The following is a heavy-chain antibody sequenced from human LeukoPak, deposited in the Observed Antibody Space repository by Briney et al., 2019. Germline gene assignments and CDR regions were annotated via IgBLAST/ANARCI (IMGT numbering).Heavy chain of an antibody. CDR2: IYPGDSDT. CDR3: ARSGYCSSTSCWSYNWFDP. V-gene: IGHV5-51*01. D-gene: IGHD2-2*01. CDR1: GYSFTSCW. J-gene: IGHJ5*02. Sequence: GESLKISCKGSGYSFTSCWIGWVRQMPGKGLEWMGIIYPGDSDTRYSPSFQGQVTISADKSISTAYLQWSSLKASDTAMYYCARSGYCSSTSCWSYNWFDPWGQGTLVTVSS.